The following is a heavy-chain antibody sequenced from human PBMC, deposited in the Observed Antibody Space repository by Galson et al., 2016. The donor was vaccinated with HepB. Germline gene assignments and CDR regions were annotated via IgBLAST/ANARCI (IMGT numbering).Heavy chain of an antibody. V-gene: IGHV3-7*03. D-gene: IGHD1-26*01. CDR2: IKEDGSEK. J-gene: IGHJ4*02. CDR1: GFTFRTFW. Sequence: SLRLSCAASGFTFRTFWMSWVRQAPGKGLEWVANIKEDGSEKYYVESLKGRFTISRDNAKNSLFLQMNRLRAEDTAVYYCAIVRGTPHRGAGGKFDYWGQGIRVTVAS. CDR3: AIVRGTPHRGAGGKFDY.